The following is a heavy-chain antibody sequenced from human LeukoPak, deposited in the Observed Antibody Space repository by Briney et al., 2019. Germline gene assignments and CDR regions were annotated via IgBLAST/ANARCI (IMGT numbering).Heavy chain of an antibody. CDR1: GYIFTGYY. Sequence: GASVKVSCKASGYIFTGYYMHWVRQAPGQGLEWMGWINANSGGTDYAQKFQGRVTMTRDTSISTAYMELSRLRSDDTAVYYCARSSRPGIAAAGLGDWGQGTLVTVSS. CDR3: ARSSRPGIAAAGLGD. CDR2: INANSGGT. V-gene: IGHV1-2*02. J-gene: IGHJ4*02. D-gene: IGHD6-13*01.